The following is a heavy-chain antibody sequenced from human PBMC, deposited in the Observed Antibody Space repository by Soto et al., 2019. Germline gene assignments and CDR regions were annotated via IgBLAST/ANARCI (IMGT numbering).Heavy chain of an antibody. V-gene: IGHV3-23*01. CDR2: ISYGGGTT. CDR3: AKNPGYYYDSTGYHFDY. Sequence: PGGHLRISCSATKFTFSNNDSSWVSQAPGKGLEWVSAISYGGGTTYYADSVKGRFTISRDNSKNTLYLQMNSLRAEDTAVYYCAKNPGYYYDSTGYHFDYWGQGT. CDR1: KFTFSNND. D-gene: IGHD3-22*01. J-gene: IGHJ4*02.